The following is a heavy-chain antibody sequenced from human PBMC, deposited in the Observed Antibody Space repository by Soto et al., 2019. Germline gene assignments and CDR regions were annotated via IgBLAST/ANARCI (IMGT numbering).Heavy chain of an antibody. J-gene: IGHJ6*03. CDR1: GGSISISY. D-gene: IGHD3-10*01. CDR3: ARHRSMVRGVINYMDV. V-gene: IGHV4-59*08. Sequence: PSETLSLTCTASGGSISISYWSWIWQPQGKGLEWIGYIYYSGSTNYSPSLKSRVTISVDTSKNQFSLKLSSVTAADTAVYYCARHRSMVRGVINYMDVWGKGTTVTVSS. CDR2: IYYSGST.